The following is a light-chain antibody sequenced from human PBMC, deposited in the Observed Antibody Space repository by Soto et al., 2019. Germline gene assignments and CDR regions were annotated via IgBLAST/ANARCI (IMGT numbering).Light chain of an antibody. Sequence: LVLTPSPGTVSLSPGERATLFRRASQILXSSYSALYPQKPGQAPSVLXDGSSSRATGSPDRLSGSGSATDFTLTISRMEPYDFSAYYCQQYHNGTSTFGQGTRLEIK. CDR3: QQYHNGTST. CDR2: GSS. CDR1: QILXSSY. V-gene: IGKV3-20*01. J-gene: IGKJ5*01.